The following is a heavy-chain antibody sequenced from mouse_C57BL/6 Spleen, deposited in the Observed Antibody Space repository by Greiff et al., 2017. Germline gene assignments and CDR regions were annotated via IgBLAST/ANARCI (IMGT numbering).Heavy chain of an antibody. V-gene: IGHV5-4*01. D-gene: IGHD4-1*01. J-gene: IGHJ3*01. Sequence: EVHLVESGGGLVKPGGSLKLSCAASGFTFSSYAMSWVRQTPEKRLEWVATISDGGSYTYYPDNVKGRFTISRDNAKNNLYLQMSHLKSEDTAMYYCAREGLGPWFAYWGQGTLVTVSA. CDR3: AREGLGPWFAY. CDR1: GFTFSSYA. CDR2: ISDGGSYT.